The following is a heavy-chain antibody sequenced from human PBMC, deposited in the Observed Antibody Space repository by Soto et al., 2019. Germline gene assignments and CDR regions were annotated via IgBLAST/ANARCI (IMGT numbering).Heavy chain of an antibody. CDR2: ISYDGSHK. V-gene: IGHV3-30*18. CDR3: AKDDWIAVAAYGGDAFDI. Sequence: QVQLVESGGGVVQPGRSLRLSCAASGFTFSSYGMHWVRQAPGKGLEWVAVISYDGSHKYYADSVKGRFTISRDNSKNTLYLQMNSLRPEDTAVYYCAKDDWIAVAAYGGDAFDIWGQGTMVTVSS. D-gene: IGHD6-19*01. CDR1: GFTFSSYG. J-gene: IGHJ3*02.